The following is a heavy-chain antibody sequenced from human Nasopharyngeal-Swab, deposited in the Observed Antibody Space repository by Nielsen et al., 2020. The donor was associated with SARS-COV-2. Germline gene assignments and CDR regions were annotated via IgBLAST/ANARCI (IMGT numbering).Heavy chain of an antibody. CDR2: ISSNGGST. V-gene: IGHV3-64D*06. J-gene: IGHJ5*02. CDR1: GCTFSSDA. Sequence: GEALKISCSASGCTFSSDAMQWVRQATGKGLEYVSAISSNGGSTYYADSVKGRFTISRDNSKNTLYLQMSSLRAEDTAVYYCVKDLGTGVRFDPWGQGTLVTVSS. CDR3: VKDLGTGVRFDP. D-gene: IGHD3-10*01.